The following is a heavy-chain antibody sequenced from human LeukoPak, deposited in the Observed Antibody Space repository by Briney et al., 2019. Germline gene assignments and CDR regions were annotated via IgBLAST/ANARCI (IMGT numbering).Heavy chain of an antibody. CDR1: GFTFSSYD. D-gene: IGHD1-26*01. V-gene: IGHV3-48*03. CDR3: AREAPSVELKPCDY. J-gene: IGHJ4*02. Sequence: GGSLRLSCAASGFTFSSYDMNWVRQAPGKGLEWVSYISSSGSTIYYADSVKGRFTISRDNAKNSLYLQMNSLRAEDTAVYYCAREAPSVELKPCDYWGKGTLVTVSS. CDR2: ISSSGSTI.